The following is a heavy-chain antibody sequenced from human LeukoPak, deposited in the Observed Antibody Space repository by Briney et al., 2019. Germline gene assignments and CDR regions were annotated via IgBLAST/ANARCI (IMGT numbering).Heavy chain of an antibody. Sequence: PGGSLRLSCAASGFTFSSYAMHWVRQAPGKGLEYVSAICSNGGSTYYANSVKGRFTISRDNSKNTLYLQMGSLRAEDMAVYYCARAECGGDCYLYAFDIWGQGTMVTVSS. D-gene: IGHD2-21*02. V-gene: IGHV3-64*01. CDR3: ARAECGGDCYLYAFDI. J-gene: IGHJ3*02. CDR2: ICSNGGST. CDR1: GFTFSSYA.